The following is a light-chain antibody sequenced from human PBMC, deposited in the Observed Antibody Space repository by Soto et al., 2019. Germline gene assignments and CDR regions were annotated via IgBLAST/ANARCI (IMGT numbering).Light chain of an antibody. V-gene: IGLV1-40*01. CDR2: GNS. CDR3: QSYDSSLGGPVV. Sequence: QSVLTQPPSVSGAPGQRVTISCTGSSSNIGAGYDVHWYQQLPGTAPKLLIYGNSNRPSGVPDRFSGSKSGTSASLAITGLQAEDEAYYYCQSYDSSLGGPVVFGGGTKLTVL. J-gene: IGLJ2*01. CDR1: SSNIGAGYD.